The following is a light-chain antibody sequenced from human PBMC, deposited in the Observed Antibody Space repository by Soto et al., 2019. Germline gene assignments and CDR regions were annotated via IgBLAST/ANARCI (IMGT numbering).Light chain of an antibody. J-gene: IGKJ5*01. CDR3: QQADTFPIT. CDR1: QDISSW. CDR2: GAS. V-gene: IGKV1-12*01. Sequence: DIQMTQPPSSVSASVGDRVTITCRASQDISSWLAWYQQKPGKAPKLLIYGASSLQSGVPSRFSGSRSGTDFTLTISSLQPEDFATYYCQQADTFPITFGQGTRLEIK.